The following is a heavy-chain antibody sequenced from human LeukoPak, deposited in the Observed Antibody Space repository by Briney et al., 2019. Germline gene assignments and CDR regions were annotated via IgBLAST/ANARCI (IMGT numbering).Heavy chain of an antibody. J-gene: IGHJ4*02. D-gene: IGHD3-16*01. CDR1: GYTFTSCY. CDR2: INPSGGST. V-gene: IGHV1-46*01. Sequence: ASVTVSCKASGYTFTSCYMHWVRQAPGQGLEWMGIINPSGGSTSYAQKFQGRVTMTRDTSTSTVYMELSSLRSEDTAVYYCARGGAMDEIDYWGRGTLVTVSS. CDR3: ARGGAMDEIDY.